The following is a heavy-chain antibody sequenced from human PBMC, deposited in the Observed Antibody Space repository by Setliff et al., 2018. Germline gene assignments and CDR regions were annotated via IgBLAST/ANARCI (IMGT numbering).Heavy chain of an antibody. J-gene: IGHJ3*02. CDR2: INAGNGNT. CDR3: ARKRLGWEQLYAFDI. Sequence: ASVKVSCKASGYTFTSYAMHWVRQAPGQRLEWMGWINAGNGNTKYSQKFQGRVTITRDTSASTAYMELSSLRSEDTAVYYCARKRLGWEQLYAFDIWGPRDNGHRLL. V-gene: IGHV1-3*01. CDR1: GYTFTSYA. D-gene: IGHD1-26*01.